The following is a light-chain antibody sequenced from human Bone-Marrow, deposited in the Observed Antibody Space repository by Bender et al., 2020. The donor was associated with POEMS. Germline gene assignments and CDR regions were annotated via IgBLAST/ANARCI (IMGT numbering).Light chain of an antibody. J-gene: IGLJ3*02. V-gene: IGLV1-40*01. CDR2: GYY. Sequence: QSALTQPASVSGSPGQSITISCTGSSSNTGSGYDINWYQHLPGTAPKLLIYGYYNRPSGVPDRFSGSKSGTSASLAITGLQAEDEGDYYCQSYDNSLGGWVFGGGTKLTVL. CDR1: SSNTGSGYD. CDR3: QSYDNSLGGWV.